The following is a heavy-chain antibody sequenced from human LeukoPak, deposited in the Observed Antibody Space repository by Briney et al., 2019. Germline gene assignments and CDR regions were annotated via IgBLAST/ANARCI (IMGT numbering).Heavy chain of an antibody. CDR3: ARSSSWYWQEW. J-gene: IGHJ4*02. V-gene: IGHV1-69*13. CDR1: GYTFTSYG. Sequence: SVKVSCKASGYTFTSYGINWVRQAPGQGLEWMGGIIPIFGTANYAQKFQGRVTITADESTSTAYMELSSLRSEDTAVYYCARSSSWYWQEWWGQGTLVTVSS. CDR2: IIPIFGTA. D-gene: IGHD6-13*01.